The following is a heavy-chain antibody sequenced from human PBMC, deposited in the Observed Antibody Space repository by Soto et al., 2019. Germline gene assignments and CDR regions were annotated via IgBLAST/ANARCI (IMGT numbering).Heavy chain of an antibody. Sequence: GASVKVSCKASGGPFSSYAISWARQAPGQGLEWMGGIIPIFGTANYAQKFQGRVTITADESTSTAYMELSSLRSEDTAVYYCARGLIVVVVAAATRRGYYYGMDVWGQGTTVTVSS. V-gene: IGHV1-69*13. CDR3: ARGLIVVVVAAATRRGYYYGMDV. D-gene: IGHD2-15*01. CDR2: IIPIFGTA. CDR1: GGPFSSYA. J-gene: IGHJ6*02.